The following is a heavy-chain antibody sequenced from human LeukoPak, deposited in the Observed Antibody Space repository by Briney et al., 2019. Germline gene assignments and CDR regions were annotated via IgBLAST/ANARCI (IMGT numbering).Heavy chain of an antibody. Sequence: HSGGSLRLSCAASGFIFTAYGMHWVRQAPGKGLEWVAVISHDLTYQAYADSVKGRFTISRDDSKNTLYVQMNSLRTEDTAFYYCARGRKQWLHPGNDAFDIWGQGTMVTVSS. CDR2: ISHDLTYQ. CDR3: ARGRKQWLHPGNDAFDI. D-gene: IGHD6-19*01. J-gene: IGHJ3*02. CDR1: GFIFTAYG. V-gene: IGHV3-30*03.